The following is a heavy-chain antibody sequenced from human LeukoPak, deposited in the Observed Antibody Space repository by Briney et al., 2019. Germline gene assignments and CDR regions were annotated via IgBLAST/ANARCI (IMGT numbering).Heavy chain of an antibody. D-gene: IGHD1-20*01. CDR2: ISDSGAST. CDR3: AKGGLRNWRYFDY. Sequence: GGSLRLSCAASGFIFSGCAMSWVRQAPGKGLEWVSIISDSGASTYYADSVKGRFTISRDNSKNTLYLQMNSLRAEDAAVYYCAKGGLRNWRYFDYWGQGTLVTVSS. J-gene: IGHJ4*02. CDR1: GFIFSGCA. V-gene: IGHV3-23*01.